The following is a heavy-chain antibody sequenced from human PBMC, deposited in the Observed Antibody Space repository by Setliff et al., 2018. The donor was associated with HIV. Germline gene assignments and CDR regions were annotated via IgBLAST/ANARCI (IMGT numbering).Heavy chain of an antibody. CDR1: GGSFSSDSYY. CDR2: IYNSGST. J-gene: IGHJ2*01. CDR3: ARETNASGSLTAYWYFDL. Sequence: SETLSLTCSVSGGSFSSDSYYWGWIRQFPGKGLEWIGYIYNSGSTYYEPSLRGRVTISIDRSKNQFSLKLNSVTAADTAVYYCARETNASGSLTAYWYFDLWGRGTLVTVSS. V-gene: IGHV4-30-4*08. D-gene: IGHD3-10*01.